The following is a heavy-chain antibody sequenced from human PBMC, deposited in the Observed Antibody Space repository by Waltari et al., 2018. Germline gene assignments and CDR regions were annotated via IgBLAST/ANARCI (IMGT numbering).Heavy chain of an antibody. CDR2: SSGVNGNT. D-gene: IGHD5-18*01. CDR3: ARDHRGYPYGGV. Sequence: QVQLVQSGAEVKQPGASVKVSCKASGSTFTISGISWVRQAPGQGLEWMGWSSGVNGNTKYAQKFQGRVTMTIDTSTNTAYMELRSLRSDDTAVYYCARDHRGYPYGGVWGQGTTVIVSS. V-gene: IGHV1-18*04. J-gene: IGHJ6*02. CDR1: GSTFTISG.